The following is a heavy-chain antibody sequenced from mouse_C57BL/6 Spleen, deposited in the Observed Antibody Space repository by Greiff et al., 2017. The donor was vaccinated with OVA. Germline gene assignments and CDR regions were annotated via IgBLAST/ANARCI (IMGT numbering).Heavy chain of an antibody. D-gene: IGHD1-2*01. V-gene: IGHV3-6*01. CDR2: ISYDGSN. CDR1: GYSITSGYY. J-gene: IGHJ2*01. CDR3: ARDLTTAH. Sequence: EVQLQQSGPGLVKPSQSLSLTCSVTGYSITSGYYWNWIRQFPGNKLEWMGYISYDGSNNYNPSLKNRISITRDTSKNQFFLKLNSVTTEDTATYYCARDLTTAHWGQGTTLTVSS.